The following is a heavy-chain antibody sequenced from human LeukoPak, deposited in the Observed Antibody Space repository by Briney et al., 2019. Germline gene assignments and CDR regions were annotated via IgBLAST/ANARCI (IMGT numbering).Heavy chain of an antibody. CDR2: INPSGGST. J-gene: IGHJ3*02. CDR1: GYTFTSYY. V-gene: IGHV1-46*01. D-gene: IGHD1-14*01. CDR3: ATAELSDAFDI. Sequence: GASVKVSCKASGYTFTSYYMHWVRQAPGQGLEWMGIINPSGGSTSYAQKFQGRVTITRDTSTSTVYMELSSLRSEDTAVYYCATAELSDAFDIWGQGTMVTVSS.